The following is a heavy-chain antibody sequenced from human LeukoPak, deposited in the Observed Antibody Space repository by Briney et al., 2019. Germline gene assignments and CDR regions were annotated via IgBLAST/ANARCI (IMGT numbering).Heavy chain of an antibody. D-gene: IGHD5-18*01. Sequence: GGSLRLSCEASGFTFGSHAMYWVRQAPGKGLEWVAGIFGSGGSPHYADPVKGRFTISRDNSRNTVYLQINSLRAEDTAVYYCGKTTVGYSSGQKPAWPVDYWGQETLVTVSS. J-gene: IGHJ4*02. CDR2: IFGSGGSP. CDR1: GFTFGSHA. V-gene: IGHV3-23*01. CDR3: GKTTVGYSSGQKPAWPVDY.